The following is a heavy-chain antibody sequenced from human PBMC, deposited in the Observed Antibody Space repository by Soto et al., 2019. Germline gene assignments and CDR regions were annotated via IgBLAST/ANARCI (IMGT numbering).Heavy chain of an antibody. CDR2: IYYSGST. CDR1: GGSISSYY. V-gene: IGHV4-59*01. CDR3: ANSNYDFWSGYYPHKNYYYYYGMDV. Sequence: QVQLQESGPGLVKPSETLSLTCTVSGGSISSYYWSWIRQPPGKGLEWIGYIYYSGSTNYNPSLKSRVTISVDTSKNQFSLKLSSVTAADTAVYYCANSNYDFWSGYYPHKNYYYYYGMDVWGQGTTVTVSS. J-gene: IGHJ6*02. D-gene: IGHD3-3*01.